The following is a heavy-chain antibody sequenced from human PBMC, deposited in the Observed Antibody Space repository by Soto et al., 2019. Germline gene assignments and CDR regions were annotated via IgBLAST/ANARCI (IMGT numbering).Heavy chain of an antibody. CDR1: GFTFDDYA. V-gene: IGHV3-9*01. J-gene: IGHJ6*02. Sequence: GGSLRLSCAASGFTFDDYAMHWVRQAPGKGLEWVSGISWNSGSIGYADSVKGRFTISRDNAKNSLYLRMNSLRAEDTALYYCAKDGGYSFRYYGMDVWGQGTTVTVSS. CDR2: ISWNSGSI. D-gene: IGHD5-18*01. CDR3: AKDGGYSFRYYGMDV.